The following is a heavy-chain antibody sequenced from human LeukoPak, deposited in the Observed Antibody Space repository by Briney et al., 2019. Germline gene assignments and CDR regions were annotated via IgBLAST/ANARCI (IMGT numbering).Heavy chain of an antibody. CDR2: ISGSGGST. J-gene: IGHJ4*02. D-gene: IGHD5-18*01. CDR1: GFTFSSYA. V-gene: IGHV3-23*01. CDR3: AKYLSGNSILGVYYFDY. Sequence: GGSLRLSCAASGFTFSSYAMSWVRQAPGEGLEWVSAISGSGGSTYYADSVKGRFTISRDNSKNTLYLQMNSLRAEDTAVYYCAKYLSGNSILGVYYFDYWGQGTLVTVSS.